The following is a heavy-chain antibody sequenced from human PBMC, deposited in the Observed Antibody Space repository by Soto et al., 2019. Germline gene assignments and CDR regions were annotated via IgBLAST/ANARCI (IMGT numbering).Heavy chain of an antibody. D-gene: IGHD3-10*01. V-gene: IGHV3-48*01. J-gene: IGHJ4*02. CDR1: GFTFSSYS. CDR3: ATGGTYYYGSGSYYNGPFDY. Sequence: GGSLRLSCAASGFTFSSYSMNWVRQAPGKGLEWVSYISSSSSTIYYADSVKGRFTISRDNAKNSLYLQMNSLRSEDTAVYYCATGGTYYYGSGSYYNGPFDYWGQGTLVTVSS. CDR2: ISSSSSTI.